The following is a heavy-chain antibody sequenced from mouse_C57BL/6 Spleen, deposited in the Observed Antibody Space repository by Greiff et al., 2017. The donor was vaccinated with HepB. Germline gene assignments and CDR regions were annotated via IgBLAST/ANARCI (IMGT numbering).Heavy chain of an antibody. CDR3: TTGYYGAWFAY. Sequence: EVMLVESGAELVRPGASVKLSCTASGFNIKDDYMHWVKQRPEQGLEWIGWIDPENGDTEYASKFQGKATITADTSSNTAYLQLSSLTSEDTAVYYCTTGYYGAWFAYWGQGTLVTVSA. J-gene: IGHJ3*01. D-gene: IGHD1-1*01. V-gene: IGHV14-4*01. CDR1: GFNIKDDY. CDR2: IDPENGDT.